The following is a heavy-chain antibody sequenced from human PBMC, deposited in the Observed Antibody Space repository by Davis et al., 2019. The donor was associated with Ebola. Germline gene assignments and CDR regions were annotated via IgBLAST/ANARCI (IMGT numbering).Heavy chain of an antibody. D-gene: IGHD3-9*01. J-gene: IGHJ5*02. CDR3: AKEASYFDWLWGS. CDR2: ISGGGGGPT. Sequence: GESLKISCAASGFTFSSYAMSWVRQAPGKGLEWVSGISGGGGGPTFYAESVKGRFTISRDNSKNTLYLQIGSLTAEDTAVYYCAKEASYFDWLWGSWGQGTLVTVSS. V-gene: IGHV3-23*01. CDR1: GFTFSSYA.